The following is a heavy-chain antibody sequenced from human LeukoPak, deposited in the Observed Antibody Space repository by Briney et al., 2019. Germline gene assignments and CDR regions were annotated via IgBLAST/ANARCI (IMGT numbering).Heavy chain of an antibody. CDR1: GFTIAYYS. V-gene: IGHV3-49*04. CDR2: IRTKDLGGTT. CDR3: CSDGLDYYGSGSYRGFDY. J-gene: IGHJ4*02. Sequence: PLPLPVIAPGFTIAYYSMSWVRQAPGQGLEYIDFIRTKDLGGTTEYAASVKGTFTISRADSKSIASLQIPSIKSEDTAVYYCCSDGLDYYGSGSYRGFDYSGQGALVTVSS. D-gene: IGHD3-10*01.